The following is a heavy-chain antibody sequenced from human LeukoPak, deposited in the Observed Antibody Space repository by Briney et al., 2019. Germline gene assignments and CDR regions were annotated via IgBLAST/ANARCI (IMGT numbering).Heavy chain of an antibody. Sequence: SETRSLTCTVSGGSISSGSYYGSWIRQPAGRGLEWVGRIYTSGSTNDSPSLKSRVTISLDTSKNQFSLNLSSVTAADTAVYYCARDSHSTGWTYFDSWGQGTLVTVSS. CDR3: ARDSHSTGWTYFDS. CDR2: IYTSGST. CDR1: GGSISSGSYY. V-gene: IGHV4-61*02. J-gene: IGHJ4*02. D-gene: IGHD6-19*01.